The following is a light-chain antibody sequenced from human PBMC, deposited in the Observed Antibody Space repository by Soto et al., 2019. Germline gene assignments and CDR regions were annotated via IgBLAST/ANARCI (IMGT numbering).Light chain of an antibody. CDR3: QVWDSSSDHYV. Sequence: SYELTQPPSVSVAPGQTATITCGGSNIRTKSVHWCRQRPGQAPVLVVYDDRDRPSGIPERFSGSNSGNTATLTISKVEPGDEADYYCQVWDSSSDHYVFGTGTKLTVL. V-gene: IGLV3-21*02. J-gene: IGLJ1*01. CDR2: DDR. CDR1: NIRTKS.